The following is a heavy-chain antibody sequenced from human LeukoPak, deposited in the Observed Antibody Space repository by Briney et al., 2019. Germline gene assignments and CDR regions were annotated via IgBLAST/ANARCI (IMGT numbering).Heavy chain of an antibody. J-gene: IGHJ5*02. CDR3: ARGRLELLKRWFDP. CDR1: GYTFTSYD. Sequence: ASVTVSCQATGYTFTSYDINWVPQAPGQGLERMGWMNPNSGNTGYAQKFQGRVTMTRNTSISTAYMELSSLRSEDTAVYYCARGRLELLKRWFDPWGQGTLVTVSS. D-gene: IGHD1-7*01. V-gene: IGHV1-8*01. CDR2: MNPNSGNT.